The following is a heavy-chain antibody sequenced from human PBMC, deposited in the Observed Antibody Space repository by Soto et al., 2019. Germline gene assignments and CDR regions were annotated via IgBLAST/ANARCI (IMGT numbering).Heavy chain of an antibody. CDR2: IIPILGIA. CDR3: AREKYDGDYPDSFDN. Sequence: QVQLVQSGAEVKKPGSSVKVSCKASGGTFSSYTISWVRQAPGQGLEWMGRIIPILGIANYAKKFKGRITSTADKSTSTAYMELSSQRSEDTAVYYCAREKYDGDYPDSFDNCGHVTMVTFSA. CDR1: GGTFSSYT. J-gene: IGHJ3*02. V-gene: IGHV1-69*08. D-gene: IGHD4-17*01.